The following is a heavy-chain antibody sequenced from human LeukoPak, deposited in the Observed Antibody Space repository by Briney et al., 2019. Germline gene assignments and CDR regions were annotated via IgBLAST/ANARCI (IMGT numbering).Heavy chain of an antibody. CDR1: GGTFSSYA. CDR3: ATITSMRVVLIS. J-gene: IGHJ1*01. CDR2: IIPILGIA. D-gene: IGHD3-22*01. Sequence: SVKVSCKASGGTFSSYAISWVRQAPGQGLEWMGRIIPILGIANYAQKFQGRVTITADKSTSTAYMELSSLRADDTAVYYCATITSMRVVLISWGQGTLVTVSS. V-gene: IGHV1-69*04.